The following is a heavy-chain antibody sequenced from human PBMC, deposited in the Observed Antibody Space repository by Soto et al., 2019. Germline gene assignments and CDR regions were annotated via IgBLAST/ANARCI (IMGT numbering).Heavy chain of an antibody. D-gene: IGHD2-2*03. CDR3: ARLNGYCISTNCHGYYGMDV. V-gene: IGHV4-39*01. J-gene: IGHJ6*02. Sequence: QLQVQESGPGLVKPSETLSLTCSVSGGFVSSSSYSWGWIRQSPGKGLEWIGTIYSSENTYYNPSLLSRVTISVDTSKNEFSLRRSSVTAADTAVYYCARLNGYCISTNCHGYYGMDVWGQGTTVTVSS. CDR2: IYSSENT. CDR1: GGFVSSSSYS.